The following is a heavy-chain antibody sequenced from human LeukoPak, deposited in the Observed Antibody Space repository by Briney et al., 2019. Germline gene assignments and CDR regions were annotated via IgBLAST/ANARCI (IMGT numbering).Heavy chain of an antibody. J-gene: IGHJ4*02. Sequence: SQTLSLTCTVSGGSISSGDYYWRWVRQPPGTGLEWIGYIYYSGSTYYNPSLKSQVTISVDTSKNQFSLKLSSVTAADTAVYYCASHTMVRASDYWGQGTLVTVSS. V-gene: IGHV4-30-4*08. D-gene: IGHD3-10*01. CDR1: GGSISSGDYY. CDR3: ASHTMVRASDY. CDR2: IYYSGST.